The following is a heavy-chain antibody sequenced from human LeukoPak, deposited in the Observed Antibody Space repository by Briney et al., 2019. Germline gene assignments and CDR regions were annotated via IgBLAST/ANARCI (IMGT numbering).Heavy chain of an antibody. J-gene: IGHJ5*02. Sequence: PSETLSLTCSVSGYSISSAYYWGWIRQPPGKGLEWIGSISHSAVTYYNPSLQSRVTISLDTSKNQLSLKLTSVTAADTAVYYCGREGKLNYGILVSWGQGTLVTVSS. D-gene: IGHD2-15*01. CDR3: GREGKLNYGILVS. V-gene: IGHV4-38-2*02. CDR1: GYSISSAYY. CDR2: ISHSAVT.